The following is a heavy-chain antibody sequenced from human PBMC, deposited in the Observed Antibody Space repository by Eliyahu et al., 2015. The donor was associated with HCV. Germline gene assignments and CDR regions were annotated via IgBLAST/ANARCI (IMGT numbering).Heavy chain of an antibody. V-gene: IGHV3-74*01. CDR2: SSDDETTT. Sequence: EVQLVESGGGLVQPGGSLRLSCAASGFTFSNYWIHWVRQAPGKGLVWVACSSDDETTTWYADSVKGRFTISRDNAKRTLYLQMTILRSEDTAIYYCARGGLSGATPDSWGQGTLVTVSS. D-gene: IGHD1-26*01. CDR3: ARGGLSGATPDS. J-gene: IGHJ4*02. CDR1: GFTFSNYW.